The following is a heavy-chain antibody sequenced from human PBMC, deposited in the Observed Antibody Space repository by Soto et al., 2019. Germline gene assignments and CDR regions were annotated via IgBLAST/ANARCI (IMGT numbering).Heavy chain of an antibody. CDR1: GITFSTYR. D-gene: IGHD3-3*01. J-gene: IGHJ4*02. Sequence: EVQLVESGGGLVQPGGSLRLSCVVSGITFSTYRMHWVCQAPGKGLVWVSHIKSDGTVTHYTDSVRGRFIISRDNAKNTLFLQMNSLRAEDTAVYYCARENYDFWSGYYLDYWGQGTLVTVSS. CDR3: ARENYDFWSGYYLDY. CDR2: IKSDGTVT. V-gene: IGHV3-74*01.